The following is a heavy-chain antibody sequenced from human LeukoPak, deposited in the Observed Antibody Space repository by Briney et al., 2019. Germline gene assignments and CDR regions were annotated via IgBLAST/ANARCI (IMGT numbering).Heavy chain of an antibody. CDR3: ARDRRITIFGVVVE. CDR1: GLTLSPHW. CDR2: IKQDGSEK. J-gene: IGHJ4*02. V-gene: IGHV3-7*01. D-gene: IGHD3-3*01. Sequence: PGGSLRLSCAASGLTLSPHWMSWVRQAPGKGLEWLDSIKQDGSEKYYVDSVKGRFTISRDNAKNSLYLQMNSLRAEDTAVYYCARDRRITIFGVVVEWGQGTLVTVSS.